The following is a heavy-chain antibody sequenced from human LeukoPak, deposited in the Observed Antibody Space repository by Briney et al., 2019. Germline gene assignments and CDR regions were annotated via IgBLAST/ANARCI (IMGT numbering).Heavy chain of an antibody. V-gene: IGHV3-66*01. Sequence: PGGSLRLSCAASGFTVSSNYMSWVRQAPGKGLDWVSVIYSGGSTYYADSVKGRFTISRDNSKNTLYLQMNSLRAEDTAVYYCARDRFYGGNSIDYWGQGTLVTVSS. CDR3: ARDRFYGGNSIDY. D-gene: IGHD4-23*01. CDR1: GFTVSSNY. CDR2: IYSGGST. J-gene: IGHJ4*02.